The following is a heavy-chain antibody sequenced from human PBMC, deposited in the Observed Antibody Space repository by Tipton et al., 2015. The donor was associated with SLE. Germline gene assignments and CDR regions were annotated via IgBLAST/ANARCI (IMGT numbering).Heavy chain of an antibody. V-gene: IGHV4-59*12. CDR2: IYYSGST. CDR1: AGSISSYY. Sequence: PSLTCTVSAGSISSYYWSWIRQPPGKGLEWIGDIYYSGSTNYNPSLKSRVTISIDTSKNQFSLKLSSVTAADTAVYYCARGLRGERGLWFDPWGQGTLVTLSS. CDR3: ARGLRGERGLWFDP. J-gene: IGHJ5*02. D-gene: IGHD3-10*01.